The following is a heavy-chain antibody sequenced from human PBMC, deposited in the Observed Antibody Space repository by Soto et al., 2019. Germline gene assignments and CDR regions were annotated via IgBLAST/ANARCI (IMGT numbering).Heavy chain of an antibody. D-gene: IGHD6-6*01. CDR2: IYYSGST. CDR3: ARVGGLAARTFDY. CDR1: GGSICDFY. Sequence: SVTLSLTCTVSGGSICDFYWSWVRQPPGKGLEWIGYIYYSGSTNYNPSLKSRVTISVDTSKNQFSLNLRSMSPADTAVYYCARVGGLAARTFDYWGPGTLVTVSS. J-gene: IGHJ4*02. V-gene: IGHV4-59*01.